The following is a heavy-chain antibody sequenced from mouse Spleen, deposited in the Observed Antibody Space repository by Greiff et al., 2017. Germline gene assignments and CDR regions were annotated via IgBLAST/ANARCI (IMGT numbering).Heavy chain of an antibody. J-gene: IGHJ4*01. Sequence: EVKLVESGGGLVKPGGSLKLSCAASGFTFSSYAMSWVRQTPEKRLEWVATISSGGSYTYYPDSVKGRFTISRDNAKNTLYLQMSSLRSEDTAMYYCARRYGSSYDYAMDYWGQGTSVTVSS. CDR3: ARRYGSSYDYAMDY. D-gene: IGHD1-1*01. V-gene: IGHV5-9-1*01. CDR2: ISSGGSYT. CDR1: GFTFSSYA.